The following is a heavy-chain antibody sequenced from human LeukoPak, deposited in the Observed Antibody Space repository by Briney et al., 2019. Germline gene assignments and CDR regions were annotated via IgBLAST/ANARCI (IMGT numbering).Heavy chain of an antibody. CDR3: ARGGYYYGMDV. CDR1: GGSISSGGYS. Sequence: PSETLSLTCAVSGGSISSGGYSWSWILQPPGKGLEWIGYIYHSGSTYYNPSLKGRVTISVDRSKNQFSLKLSSVTAADTAVYYCARGGYYYGMDVWGQGTTVTVSS. D-gene: IGHD3-16*01. CDR2: IYHSGST. V-gene: IGHV4-30-2*01. J-gene: IGHJ6*02.